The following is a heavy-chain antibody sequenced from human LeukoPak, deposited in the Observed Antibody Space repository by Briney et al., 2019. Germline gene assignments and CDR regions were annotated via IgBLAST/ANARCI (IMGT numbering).Heavy chain of an antibody. CDR3: AKGAYYSD. CDR2: MSGSGSNT. CDR1: GFIFRNHG. J-gene: IGHJ4*02. V-gene: IGHV3-23*01. Sequence: SGETLRLSCAVSGFIFRNHGKNWVRQAPGKGLEWLSTMSGSGSNTYYEDPAKGRFATIRENSKNTLYLQMNSLRVEDTAMYYCAKGAYYSDWGQGTLVTVSS. D-gene: IGHD3-10*01.